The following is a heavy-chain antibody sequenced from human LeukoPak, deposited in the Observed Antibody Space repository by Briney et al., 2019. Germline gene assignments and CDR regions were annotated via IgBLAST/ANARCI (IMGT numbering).Heavy chain of an antibody. CDR2: ISAYNGNT. Sequence: ASVKVSCKASGYIFTNYGISWVRQAPGQGLEWMGWISAYNGNTNYAQKLQGRVTMTTDTSTSTAYMELRSLRSDDTAVYYCARVEDVIRHFDYWGQGTLVTVSS. CDR3: ARVEDVIRHFDY. V-gene: IGHV1-18*01. D-gene: IGHD3-10*01. CDR1: GYIFTNYG. J-gene: IGHJ4*02.